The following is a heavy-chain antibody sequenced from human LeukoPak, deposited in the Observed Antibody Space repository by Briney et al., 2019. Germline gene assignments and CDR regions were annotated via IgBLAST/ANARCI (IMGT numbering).Heavy chain of an antibody. CDR1: GFTFSSYG. J-gene: IGHJ4*02. CDR3: AKAVVPAAPGGGEYFDY. Sequence: GGSLRLSCAASGFTFSSYGMHWVRQAPGKGLEWVAVISYDGSNKYYADSVKGRFTISRDNSKNTLYLQMNSLRAEDTAVYYCAKAVVPAAPGGGEYFDYWGQGTLVTVSS. D-gene: IGHD2-2*01. V-gene: IGHV3-30*18. CDR2: ISYDGSNK.